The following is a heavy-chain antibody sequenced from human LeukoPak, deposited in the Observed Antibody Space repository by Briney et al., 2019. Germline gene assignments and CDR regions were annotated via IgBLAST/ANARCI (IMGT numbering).Heavy chain of an antibody. J-gene: IGHJ4*02. D-gene: IGHD5-24*01. CDR1: GYTFTRYY. Sequence: ASVKVSCKASGYTFTRYYMHWVRQAPGQGLEWMGIIDPSGGSTSYAQNFQGGVTMTRDATTSTVYLELSSLRSEDTAVYYCARDFGEMPNYWGQGTLVTVSS. CDR2: IDPSGGST. V-gene: IGHV1-46*01. CDR3: ARDFGEMPNY.